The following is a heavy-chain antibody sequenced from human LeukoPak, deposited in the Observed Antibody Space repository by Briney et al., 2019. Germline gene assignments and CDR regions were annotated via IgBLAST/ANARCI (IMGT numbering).Heavy chain of an antibody. D-gene: IGHD2-15*01. J-gene: IGHJ4*02. CDR3: ARLRCSGGSCYDDY. V-gene: IGHV4-59*08. CDR1: GGSISGYH. Sequence: SETLSLTCTASGGSISGYHWNWIRQPPGKGLEWIGDIYYSGSTNYNPSLKSRVTISLDTSKNQFSLNLNSVTAADTAVYYCARLRCSGGSCYDDYWGQGTLVTVSS. CDR2: IYYSGST.